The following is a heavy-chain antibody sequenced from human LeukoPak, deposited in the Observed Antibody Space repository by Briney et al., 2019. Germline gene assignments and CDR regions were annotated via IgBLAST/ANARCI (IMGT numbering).Heavy chain of an antibody. CDR1: GFAFSNYW. V-gene: IGHV3-7*01. Sequence: GGSLRLSCAASGFAFSNYWMSWVRQAPGKGLEWVANIKQDGSEKSYVDSVKGRFTISRDNANNSLYLQMDSLRAEDTAVYYCAKDVRSDYFDYWGQGTLVTVSS. J-gene: IGHJ4*02. CDR2: IKQDGSEK. CDR3: AKDVRSDYFDY.